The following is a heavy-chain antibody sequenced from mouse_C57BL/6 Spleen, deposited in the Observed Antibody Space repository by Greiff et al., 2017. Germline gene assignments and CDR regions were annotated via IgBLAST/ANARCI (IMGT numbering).Heavy chain of an antibody. CDR1: GYTFTSYW. CDR3: ARRRGGSSYWYFDV. Sequence: VQLQQPGAELVKPGASVKLSCKASGYTFTSYWMQWVKQRPGQGLEWIGEIDPSDSYTNYNQKFKGKATLTVDTSSSTAYMQLSSLTSEDSAVYYCARRRGGSSYWYFDVWGTGTTVTVSS. V-gene: IGHV1-50*01. J-gene: IGHJ1*03. CDR2: IDPSDSYT.